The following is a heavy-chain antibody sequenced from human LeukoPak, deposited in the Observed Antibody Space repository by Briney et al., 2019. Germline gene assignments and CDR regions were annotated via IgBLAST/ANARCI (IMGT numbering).Heavy chain of an antibody. J-gene: IGHJ5*02. CDR2: IIPIFGTA. V-gene: IGHV1-69*05. D-gene: IGHD6-13*01. CDR1: GGTFSSYA. CDR3: ARENAGIAAAGTNWFDP. Sequence: ASVKVSCKASGGTFSSYAISWVRQAPGQGLEWMGGIIPIFGTANYAQKFQGRVTITTDESTSTAYMELSSLRSEDAAVYYCARENAGIAAAGTNWFDPWGQGILVTVSS.